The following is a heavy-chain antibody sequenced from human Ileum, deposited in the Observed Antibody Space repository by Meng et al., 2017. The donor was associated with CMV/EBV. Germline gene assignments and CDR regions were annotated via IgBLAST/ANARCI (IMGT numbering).Heavy chain of an antibody. Sequence: GESLKISCATSGFTFSNYWMTWLRQVPGRGLEWVATIKQDGSEKDYGDSVKGRFTISRDNAKKTLYLEMNSLRVEDTALYHCARDNWSNEFWSGYRGFDPWGQGTLVTVSS. CDR2: IKQDGSEK. D-gene: IGHD3-3*01. V-gene: IGHV3-7*03. CDR1: GFTFSNYW. CDR3: ARDNWSNEFWSGYRGFDP. J-gene: IGHJ5*02.